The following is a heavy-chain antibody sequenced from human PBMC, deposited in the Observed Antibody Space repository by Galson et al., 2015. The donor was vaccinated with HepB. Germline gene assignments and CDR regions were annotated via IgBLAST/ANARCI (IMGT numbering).Heavy chain of an antibody. CDR2: IWYDGSKE. V-gene: IGHV3-33*01. Sequence: SLRLSCAASGFSFSNYGIHWVRQAPGKGLEWVAIIWYDGSKEYYVDSVKGRFTVSRDNSKNTANLQMNSLRAEDTAVYYCVRLNGHTLDLWGQGTLVTVSS. CDR1: GFSFSNYG. D-gene: IGHD4-17*01. CDR3: VRLNGHTLDL. J-gene: IGHJ5*02.